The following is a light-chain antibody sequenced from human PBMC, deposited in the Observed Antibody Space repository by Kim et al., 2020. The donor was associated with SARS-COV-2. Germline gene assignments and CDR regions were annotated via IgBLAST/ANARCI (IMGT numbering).Light chain of an antibody. CDR2: DVS. CDR1: SSDVGGYNY. V-gene: IGLV2-14*03. J-gene: IGLJ2*01. CDR3: SSYTSSSTLGV. Sequence: QSITISFTGTSSDVGGYNYVSWYQQHPGKAPKLMIYDVSNRPSGVSNRFSGSKSGNTASLTISGLQAEDEADYYCSSYTSSSTLGVFGGGTKLTVL.